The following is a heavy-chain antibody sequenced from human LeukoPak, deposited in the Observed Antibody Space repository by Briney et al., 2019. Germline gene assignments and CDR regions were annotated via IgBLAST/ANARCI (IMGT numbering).Heavy chain of an antibody. V-gene: IGHV3-21*01. J-gene: IGHJ5*02. CDR2: ISSSSYI. CDR3: ARDLSIFGVVFDP. CDR1: GFTFSSYS. D-gene: IGHD3-3*01. Sequence: PGRSLRLSXAASGFTFSSYSMNWVRQAPGKGLEWVSSISSSSYIYYADSVKGRFTISRDNAKNSLYLQMNSLRAEDTAVYYCARDLSIFGVVFDPWGQGTLVTVSS.